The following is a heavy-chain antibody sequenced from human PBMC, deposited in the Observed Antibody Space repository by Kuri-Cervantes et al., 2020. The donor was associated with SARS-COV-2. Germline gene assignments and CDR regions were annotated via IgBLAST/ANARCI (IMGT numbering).Heavy chain of an antibody. CDR3: ARHEVLITFGGVIVSYFDY. J-gene: IGHJ4*02. Sequence: SETLSLTCTVSGGSISSSGYYWGWIRQPPGKGLEWIGSIYYSGSTYYNPSLKSRVTISVDTSKNQFSLKLSSVTAADTAVYYCARHEVLITFGGVIVSYFDYWGQGTLVTVSS. V-gene: IGHV4-39*01. CDR2: IYYSGST. D-gene: IGHD3-16*02. CDR1: GGSISSSGYY.